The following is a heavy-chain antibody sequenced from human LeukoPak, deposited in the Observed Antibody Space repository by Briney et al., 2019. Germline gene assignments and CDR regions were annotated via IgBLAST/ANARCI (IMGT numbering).Heavy chain of an antibody. CDR1: GYTFTSYG. V-gene: IGHV1-18*01. CDR2: ISAYNGNT. J-gene: IGHJ4*02. Sequence: ASVKVSCKASGYTFTSYGISWVRQAPGQGLEWMGWISAYNGNTNYAQKLQGRVTMTTDTSTSTAYMELRSLRSDDTAVYYCARRVEYSGSWYYFDYWGQGTLVTVSS. CDR3: ARRVEYSGSWYYFDY. D-gene: IGHD6-13*01.